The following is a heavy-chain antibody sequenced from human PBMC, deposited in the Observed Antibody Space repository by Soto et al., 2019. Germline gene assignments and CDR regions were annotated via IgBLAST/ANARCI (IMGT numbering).Heavy chain of an antibody. CDR2: ISYDGSNK. CDR1: GFTFSSYG. J-gene: IGHJ3*02. Sequence: GGSLRLSCAASGFTFSSYGMHWVRQAPGKGLEWVAVISYDGSNKYYADSVKGRFTISRDNSKNTLYLQMNSLRAEDTAVYYCAKDFLITMIVVVPGAFDIWGQGTMVTVSS. V-gene: IGHV3-30*18. D-gene: IGHD3-22*01. CDR3: AKDFLITMIVVVPGAFDI.